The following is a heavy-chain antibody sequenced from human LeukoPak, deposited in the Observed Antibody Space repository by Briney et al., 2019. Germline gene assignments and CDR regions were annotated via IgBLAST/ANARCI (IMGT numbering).Heavy chain of an antibody. CDR1: GFTFSRHG. Sequence: GGTLRLSCVASGFTFSRHGLNWVRQAPGKGLEWVAGISPGGDIKYYADSVKGRFTISRDNSKNTVYLQLNSLRAEDTGVYYCAKDLFTMVREPFDPWGQGTLVTVSS. CDR2: ISPGGDIK. V-gene: IGHV3-23*01. D-gene: IGHD3-10*01. J-gene: IGHJ5*02. CDR3: AKDLFTMVREPFDP.